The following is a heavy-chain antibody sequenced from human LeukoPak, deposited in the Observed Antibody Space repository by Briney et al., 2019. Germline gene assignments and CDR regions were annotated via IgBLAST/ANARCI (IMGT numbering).Heavy chain of an antibody. CDR3: ATEYYYDSSGYYSLAY. J-gene: IGHJ4*02. D-gene: IGHD3-22*01. CDR2: IYTSGST. CDR1: GGSISSYY. V-gene: IGHV4-4*07. Sequence: SETLSLTCTVSGGSISSYYWSWIRQPAGKGLEWIGRIYTSGSTNYNPSLKSRVTMSVDTSKNQFSLKLSPVTAADTAVYYCATEYYYDSSGYYSLAYWGQGTLVTVSS.